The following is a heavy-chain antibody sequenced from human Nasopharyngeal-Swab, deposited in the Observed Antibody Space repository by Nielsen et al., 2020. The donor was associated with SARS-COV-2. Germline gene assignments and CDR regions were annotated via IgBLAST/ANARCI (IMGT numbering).Heavy chain of an antibody. J-gene: IGHJ4*02. D-gene: IGHD3-3*01. CDR2: ISYDGSNK. CDR1: GFTFSSYA. V-gene: IGHV3-30*04. Sequence: GGSLRLSCAASGFTFSSYAMHWVRQAPGKGLEWVAVISYDGSNKYYADSVKGRFTISRDNSKNTLYLQMNSLRAEDTAVYYCAKGESITIFGVGGTYFDYWGQGTLVTVSS. CDR3: AKGESITIFGVGGTYFDY.